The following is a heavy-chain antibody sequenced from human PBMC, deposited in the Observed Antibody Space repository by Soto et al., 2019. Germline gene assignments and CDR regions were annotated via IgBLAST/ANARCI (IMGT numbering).Heavy chain of an antibody. CDR3: ARELPHTYYDFWSGYSNWFEP. Sequence: NPSDTLSITCTVSSGSISSGDYYWILKSHPPWKCLDWIGYIYYSGSTYYNPSLKSRVTISVDTSKNQFSLKLSSVTAADTAVYYCARELPHTYYDFWSGYSNWFEPWGQGTLVTVSS. CDR2: IYYSGST. J-gene: IGHJ5*02. CDR1: SGSISSGDYY. V-gene: IGHV4-30-4*02. D-gene: IGHD3-3*01.